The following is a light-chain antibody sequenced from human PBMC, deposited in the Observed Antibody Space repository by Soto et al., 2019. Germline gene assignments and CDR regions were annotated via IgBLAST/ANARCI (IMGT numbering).Light chain of an antibody. J-gene: IGKJ1*01. V-gene: IGKV1-39*01. Sequence: DVRMTQSPSSLSASVGDTITITCRASRTINTYLNWFQQKPGEPPRLLIYGASTLHDVVPSRFSVSGSRADFTLTISSLQPDDFATYYCQQYNSYPWTFGQGTKVDIK. CDR2: GAS. CDR3: QQYNSYPWT. CDR1: RTINTY.